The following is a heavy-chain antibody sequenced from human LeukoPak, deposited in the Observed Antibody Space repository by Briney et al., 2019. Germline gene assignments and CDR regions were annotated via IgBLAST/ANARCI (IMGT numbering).Heavy chain of an antibody. CDR1: GDSIFTNNVA. V-gene: IGHV6-1*01. CDR3: ARGKYTSFDN. D-gene: IGHD6-6*01. CDR2: TYYRSKWSF. Sequence: SQTLSLTCAISGDSIFTNNVAWNWIRQSPSRGLKWLGRTYYRSKWSFDYAVSVKSRITINADTSKNQFSLQLSSVTPEDTAVYYCARGKYTSFDNWGQGTLVTVSS. J-gene: IGHJ4*02.